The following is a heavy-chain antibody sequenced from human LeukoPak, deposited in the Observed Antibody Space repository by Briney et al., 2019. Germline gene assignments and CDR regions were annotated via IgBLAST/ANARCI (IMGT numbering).Heavy chain of an antibody. V-gene: IGHV3-21*01. CDR1: GFTFSSYS. CDR2: ISSSSSYI. J-gene: IGHJ3*02. D-gene: IGHD2/OR15-2a*01. CDR3: ARANRGDAFDI. Sequence: GGSLRLSCAASGFTFSSYSMNWVRQAPGKGLEWVSSISSSSSYIYYADSVKGRFTISRDNAKNSPYLQMNSLRAEDTAVYYCARANRGDAFDIWGQGTMVTVSS.